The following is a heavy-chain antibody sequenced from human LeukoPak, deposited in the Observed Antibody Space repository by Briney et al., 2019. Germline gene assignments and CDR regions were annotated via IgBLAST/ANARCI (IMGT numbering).Heavy chain of an antibody. J-gene: IGHJ4*02. D-gene: IGHD4/OR15-4a*01. CDR2: IKQDGSEK. Sequence: PGGSLRLSCAASGLIFNRYWMSWVRQAPGKGLEWVANIKQDGSEKYYVDSVKGRFTISRDNAKNSLYLQMNSLRAEDTAVYYCARQNYGDAHDYWGQGTLVTVSS. V-gene: IGHV3-7*01. CDR3: ARQNYGDAHDY. CDR1: GLIFNRYW.